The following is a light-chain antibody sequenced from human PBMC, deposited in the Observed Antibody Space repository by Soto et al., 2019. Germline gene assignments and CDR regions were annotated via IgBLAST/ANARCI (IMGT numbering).Light chain of an antibody. Sequence: QSVLTQPRSVSGSPGQSVTISCTGTSSDVGGYNYVSWYQQHPGKAPKLMIYDVSKRPSGVPDRFSGSKSGNTASPTTSGLQAEDEADYYCCSYAGSSYVFGTGTKVNVL. CDR3: CSYAGSSYV. CDR2: DVS. V-gene: IGLV2-11*01. J-gene: IGLJ1*01. CDR1: SSDVGGYNY.